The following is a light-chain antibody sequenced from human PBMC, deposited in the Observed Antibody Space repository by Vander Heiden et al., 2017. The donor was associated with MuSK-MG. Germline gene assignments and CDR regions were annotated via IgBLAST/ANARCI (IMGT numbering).Light chain of an antibody. CDR3: SSCAGTHNWI. J-gene: IGLJ2*01. CDR1: SSDVDDYNY. CDR2: EVN. V-gene: IGLV2-8*01. Sequence: QSALTQPPSASGSPGQSVTISCTGTSSDVDDYNYVSWYQQHPGKAPKLMMFEVNKRPSGVPDRFSGSKSGNTDSLTVSGLQAEDEADDYCSSCAGTHNWIFGGGTKLTGL.